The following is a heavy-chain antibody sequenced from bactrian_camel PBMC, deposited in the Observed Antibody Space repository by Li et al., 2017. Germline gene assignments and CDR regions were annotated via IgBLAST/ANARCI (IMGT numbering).Heavy chain of an antibody. Sequence: QVQLVESGGGSVQAGGSLALSCVSSGPIYGGDCMYWFRQAPGKEREAVAAITTGHGSRYYVDSVKGRFTISRDNAKNTAYLQMNSLLPEDTAMYYCVAGQMCRLGGRVEDSDFGFWGQGTQVTVS. J-gene: IGHJ6*01. CDR3: VAGQMCRLGGRVEDSDFGF. D-gene: IGHD3*01. CDR1: GPIYGGDC. CDR2: ITTGHGSR. V-gene: IGHV3S1*01.